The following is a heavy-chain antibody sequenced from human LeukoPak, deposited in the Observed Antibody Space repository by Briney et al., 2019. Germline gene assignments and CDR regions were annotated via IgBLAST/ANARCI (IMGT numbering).Heavy chain of an antibody. J-gene: IGHJ4*02. CDR2: ISAYNGNT. V-gene: IGHV1-18*01. Sequence: ASVKVSCKASGYTFTSYGISWVRQAPGQGLEWMGRISAYNGNTNYAKKLQGSATMTNDTSTSTAYMELRSLKSDDTAVYYCARGQNTAMVLLVYWGQGTLVTVSS. CDR3: ARGQNTAMVLLVY. CDR1: GYTFTSYG. D-gene: IGHD5-18*01.